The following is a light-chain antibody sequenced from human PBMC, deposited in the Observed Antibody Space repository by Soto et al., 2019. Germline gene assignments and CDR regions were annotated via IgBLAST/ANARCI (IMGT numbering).Light chain of an antibody. CDR3: QQRSDWPSIS. V-gene: IGKV3-11*01. CDR2: DAS. J-gene: IGKJ5*01. Sequence: EIVLTQSPATLSLSPGERATLSCRASQSVSNYLAWYQHKPGQAPRLLIYDASTRATGIPARFSGSGSGTVFTLTISSLESEDSAVYYCQQRSDWPSISFGQGTRLEIK. CDR1: QSVSNY.